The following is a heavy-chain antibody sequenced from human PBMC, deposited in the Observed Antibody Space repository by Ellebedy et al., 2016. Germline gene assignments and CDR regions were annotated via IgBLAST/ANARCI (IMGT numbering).Heavy chain of an antibody. J-gene: IGHJ6*02. CDR2: IWYDGSDA. CDR3: ARDGIRHFFYYGMDV. CDR1: GFTFSTYN. D-gene: IGHD1-1*01. V-gene: IGHV3-33*08. Sequence: GESLKISCEASGFTFSTYNMHWVRQAPGKGLEWVAVIWYDGSDAQYADSVKGRFTVSRDNSKNMVYLQMNSLRAEDTGLYYCARDGIRHFFYYGMDVWGQGTTVSVSS.